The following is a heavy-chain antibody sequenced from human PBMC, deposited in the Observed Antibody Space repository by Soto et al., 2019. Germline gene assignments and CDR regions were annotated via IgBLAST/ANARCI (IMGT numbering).Heavy chain of an antibody. CDR2: IIPIFGTA. CDR1: GGTFSSYA. J-gene: IGHJ5*02. CDR3: ARGAHYYDSSGYYSGNWFDP. V-gene: IGHV1-69*13. Sequence: SVKVSCKASGGTFSSYAISCVRQAPGQGLEWMGGIIPIFGTANYAQKFQGRVTITADESTSTAYMELSSLRSEDTAVYYCARGAHYYDSSGYYSGNWFDPWGQGTLVTVSS. D-gene: IGHD3-22*01.